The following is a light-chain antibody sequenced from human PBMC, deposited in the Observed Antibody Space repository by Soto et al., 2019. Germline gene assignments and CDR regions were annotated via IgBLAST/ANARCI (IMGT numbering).Light chain of an antibody. CDR3: QQANSLPLT. CDR2: GAS. Sequence: DIELTQSPSSVSVSAGERATLSCRASQDVSSNLAWYQQKPGQAPRLLIFGASTRPSGLPARFSGSGPGTEFSLTISSLQPEDFAAYYCQQANSLPLTFGGGTKVDI. V-gene: IGKV3-15*01. J-gene: IGKJ4*01. CDR1: QDVSSN.